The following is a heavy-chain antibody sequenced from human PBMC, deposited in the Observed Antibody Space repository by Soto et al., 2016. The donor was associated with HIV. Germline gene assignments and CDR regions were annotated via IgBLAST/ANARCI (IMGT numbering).Heavy chain of an antibody. J-gene: IGHJ6*03. V-gene: IGHV1-18*04. CDR2: ISAYNGNT. D-gene: IGHD3-16*02. CDR3: AREYDYVWGSYRSDYYYYMDV. Sequence: QVQLVQSGAEVKKPGASVKVSCKASGYTFTGYYIHWVRQAPGQGLEWMGWISAYNGNTNYAQKLQGRVTMTTDTSTSTAYMELRSLRSDDTAVYYCAREYDYVWGSYRSDYYYYMDVWGKGTTVTVSS. CDR1: GYTFTGYY.